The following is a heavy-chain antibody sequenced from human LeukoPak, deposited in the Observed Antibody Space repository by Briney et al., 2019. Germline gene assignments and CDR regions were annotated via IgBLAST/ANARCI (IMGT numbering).Heavy chain of an antibody. CDR2: INPNSGGT. D-gene: IGHD3-10*01. V-gene: IGHV1-2*02. CDR1: GYTFTGYY. J-gene: IGHJ4*02. CDR3: ARANSYGSGSLVN. Sequence: ASVKVSCKASGYTFTGYYMHRVRQAPGQGLEGMGWINPNSGGTNYAQKFQGRVTMTRDTSISTAYMELSGLRSDDTAVYYCARANSYGSGSLVNWGQGTLVTVSS.